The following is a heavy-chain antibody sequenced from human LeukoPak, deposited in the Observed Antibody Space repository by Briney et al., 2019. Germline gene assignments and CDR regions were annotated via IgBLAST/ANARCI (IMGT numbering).Heavy chain of an antibody. CDR1: VYTFTGHY. J-gene: IGHJ4*02. D-gene: IGHD6-19*01. CDR3: GRDWGTVAGTRGDY. CDR2: INPKKGDT. Sequence: ASVKVSCKASVYTFTGHYLHWVLQAPGQGLEWMGWINPKKGDTNYAQKFQGRVTMTTDTSITTAYMELSRLRSDGTAVYYCGRDWGTVAGTRGDYWGQGTLVTVSS. V-gene: IGHV1-2*02.